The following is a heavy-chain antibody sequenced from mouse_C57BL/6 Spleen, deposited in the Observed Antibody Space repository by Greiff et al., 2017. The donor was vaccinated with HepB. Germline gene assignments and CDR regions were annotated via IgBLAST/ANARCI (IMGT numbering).Heavy chain of an antibody. J-gene: IGHJ4*01. CDR2: IYPRSGNT. CDR3: ARMGAVVAPYYAMDY. Sequence: QVHVKQSGAELARPGASVKLSCKASGYTFTSYGISWVKQRTGQGLEWIGEIYPRSGNTYYNEKFKGKATLTADKSSSTAYLALRSLTSEDSAVYFCARMGAVVAPYYAMDYWGQGTSVTVSS. CDR1: GYTFTSYG. D-gene: IGHD1-1*01. V-gene: IGHV1-81*01.